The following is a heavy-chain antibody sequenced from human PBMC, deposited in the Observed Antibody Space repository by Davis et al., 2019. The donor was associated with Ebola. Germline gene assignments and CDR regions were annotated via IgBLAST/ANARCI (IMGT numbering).Heavy chain of an antibody. Sequence: GGSLRLSCAASGFTFSSYAMHWVRQAPGKGLEWVAVISYDGSNKYYADSVKGRFTISRDNAKNTLYLQMNSPRAEDTAVYYCAGETYYYYYGMDVWGQGTTVTVSS. J-gene: IGHJ6*02. V-gene: IGHV3-30-3*01. D-gene: IGHD3-10*01. CDR3: AGETYYYYYGMDV. CDR1: GFTFSSYA. CDR2: ISYDGSNK.